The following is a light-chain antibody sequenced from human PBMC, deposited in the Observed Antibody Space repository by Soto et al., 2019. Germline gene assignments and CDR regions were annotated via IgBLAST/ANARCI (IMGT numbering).Light chain of an antibody. CDR1: QDISKW. CDR2: AAS. J-gene: IGKJ2*01. CDR3: QKYDTAPLT. Sequence: DIQMTQYPNSVSASVGDRVTITCRASQDISKWIAWYQQKPGRAPKLLIYAASTLLSGVPSRFSGSGSGTDFTLTISSLQPEDVATHYCQKYDTAPLTFAQGTKVDIK. V-gene: IGKV1-27*01.